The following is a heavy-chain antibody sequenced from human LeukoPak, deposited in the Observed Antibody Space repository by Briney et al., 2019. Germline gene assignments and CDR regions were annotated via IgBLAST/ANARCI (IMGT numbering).Heavy chain of an antibody. Sequence: VALVKVSCKASGYTFTSYDINWVRQATGQGLEWLGWMNPSSGNTGYAQKFQGRVTMTRDTSISTAYMELSSLRSEDTAVYYCVRVAYYYDSAGLYLNYFYGMDAWGQGTTVTVSS. CDR2: MNPSSGNT. CDR3: VRVAYYYDSAGLYLNYFYGMDA. V-gene: IGHV1-8*01. CDR1: GYTFTSYD. J-gene: IGHJ6*02. D-gene: IGHD3-22*01.